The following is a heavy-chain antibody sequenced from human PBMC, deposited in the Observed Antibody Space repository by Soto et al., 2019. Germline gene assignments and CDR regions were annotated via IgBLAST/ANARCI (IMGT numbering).Heavy chain of an antibody. D-gene: IGHD3-9*01. CDR3: ARDHYDILTAYYYFDY. J-gene: IGHJ4*02. Sequence: GGSLRLSCAASGFTFSSYRMHWVRQAPGKGLVWVSIIYNDGNNTYYEDSVKGRFTISRDNSKNTLYLQMNSLRAEDTAIYYCARDHYDILTAYYYFDYWGQGTPVTVSS. CDR2: IYNDGNNT. V-gene: IGHV3-30*07. CDR1: GFTFSSYR.